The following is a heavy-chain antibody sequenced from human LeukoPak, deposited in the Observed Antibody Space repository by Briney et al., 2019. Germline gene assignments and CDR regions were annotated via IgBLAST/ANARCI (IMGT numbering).Heavy chain of an antibody. CDR3: ARGYCSGGSCYEQGNDY. J-gene: IGHJ4*02. Sequence: SETLSLTCTVSGGSVSSGSYYWSWIRQPPGKGLEWIGYIYYSGGTNYNPSLKSRVTISVDTSKNQVSLNLRSVTAADTAVYYCARGYCSGGSCYEQGNDYWGQGTLVTVSS. CDR2: IYYSGGT. D-gene: IGHD2-15*01. V-gene: IGHV4-61*01. CDR1: GGSVSSGSYY.